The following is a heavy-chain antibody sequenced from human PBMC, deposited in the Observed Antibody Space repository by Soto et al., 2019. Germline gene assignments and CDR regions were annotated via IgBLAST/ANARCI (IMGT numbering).Heavy chain of an antibody. J-gene: IGHJ4*02. V-gene: IGHV1-18*01. CDR2: ISAYNGNT. D-gene: IGHD6-19*01. CDR1: GYAFTSYG. Sequence: ASVKVSCKASGYAFTSYGISWVRQAPGQGLEWMGWISAYNGNTNYAQKLQGRVTMTTDTSTSTAYMELRSLRSDDTAVYYCARDRQYSSGWYFDYWGQGTLVTVSS. CDR3: ARDRQYSSGWYFDY.